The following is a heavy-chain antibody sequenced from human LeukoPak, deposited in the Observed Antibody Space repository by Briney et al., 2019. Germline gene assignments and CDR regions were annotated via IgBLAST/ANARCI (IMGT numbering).Heavy chain of an antibody. D-gene: IGHD4-17*01. CDR1: GGSFSGYY. CDR3: ARGGYGDYADY. V-gene: IGHV4-34*01. CDR2: INHSGST. J-gene: IGHJ4*02. Sequence: SETLSLTCAVYGGSFSGYYWSWIRQPPGEGLEWIGEINHSGSTNYNPSLKSRVTISVDTSKNQFSLKLSSVTAADTAVYYCARGGYGDYADYWGQGTLVTVSS.